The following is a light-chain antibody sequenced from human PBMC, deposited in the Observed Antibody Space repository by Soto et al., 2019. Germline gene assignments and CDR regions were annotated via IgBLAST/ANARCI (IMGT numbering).Light chain of an antibody. CDR1: QSVSNY. Sequence: EIVMTQSPATLSVSPGERATLSCRASQSVSNYLAWYQQKPGQAPRLLMYETSRRATGIPARFSGSGSGTDFTLTISSLEPEDFAVYYCQHRNRWLRTFGQGTKLEIK. V-gene: IGKV3-11*01. CDR2: ETS. J-gene: IGKJ2*01. CDR3: QHRNRWLRT.